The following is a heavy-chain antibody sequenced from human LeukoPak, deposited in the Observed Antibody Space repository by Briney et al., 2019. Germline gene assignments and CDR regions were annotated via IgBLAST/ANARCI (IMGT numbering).Heavy chain of an antibody. CDR2: ISGSGGST. V-gene: IGHV3-23*01. CDR3: AKWPLGYCSSTSCYNGNYYYYGMDV. J-gene: IGHJ6*02. CDR1: GFTFISYA. Sequence: GGSLRLSCAASGFTFISYAMSWVRQAPGKGLEWVSAISGSGGSTYYADSVKGRFTISRDNSKNTVYLQMNSLRAEDTAVYYCAKWPLGYCSSTSCYNGNYYYYGMDVWGQGTTVTVSS. D-gene: IGHD2-2*02.